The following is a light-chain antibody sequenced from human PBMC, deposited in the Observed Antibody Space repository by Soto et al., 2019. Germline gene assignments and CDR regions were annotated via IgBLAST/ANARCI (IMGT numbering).Light chain of an antibody. CDR2: GHN. V-gene: IGLV1-40*01. J-gene: IGLJ3*02. Sequence: QSELTQPPSVSGAPGLRVTISCTGSYSNIGAGYEVHWYQQVPGSAPKLLVSGHNNRPAGVPDRFFGSKSGSSASLTIIGLQAEDEADYYCQSFDNSVSGSGVFGGGTKLTVL. CDR3: QSFDNSVSGSGV. CDR1: YSNIGAGYE.